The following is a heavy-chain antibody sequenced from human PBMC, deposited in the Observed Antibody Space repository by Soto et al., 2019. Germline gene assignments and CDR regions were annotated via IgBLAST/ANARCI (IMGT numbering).Heavy chain of an antibody. CDR3: ARRIYYYGSGSYFWGPLYYFDY. Sequence: QLQLQESGPGLVKPSETLSLTCTVSGGSISSSSYYWGWIRQPPGKGLEWIGSIYYSGSTYYNPSLKSRVTISVDTSKNQFSLKLSSVTAADTAVYYCARRIYYYGSGSYFWGPLYYFDYWGQGTLVTVSS. D-gene: IGHD3-10*01. CDR1: GGSISSSSYY. J-gene: IGHJ4*02. V-gene: IGHV4-39*01. CDR2: IYYSGST.